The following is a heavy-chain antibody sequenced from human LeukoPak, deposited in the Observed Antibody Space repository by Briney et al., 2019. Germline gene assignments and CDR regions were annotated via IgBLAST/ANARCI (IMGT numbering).Heavy chain of an antibody. V-gene: IGHV1-69*06. CDR2: IIPMFGTA. CDR3: ARDRGIAAAGDYY. J-gene: IGHJ4*02. CDR1: GGTFSSYA. D-gene: IGHD6-13*01. Sequence: SVKVSCKASGGTFSSYAISWVRQAPAQGLEGMGGIIPMFGTANYAHKFQGRVTIAADNSTSTAYMELSSLRSEDTAVYYCARDRGIAAAGDYYWGQGTLVTASS.